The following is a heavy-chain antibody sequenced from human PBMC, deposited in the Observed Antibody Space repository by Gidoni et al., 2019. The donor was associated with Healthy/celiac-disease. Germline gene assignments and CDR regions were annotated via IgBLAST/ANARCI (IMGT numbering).Heavy chain of an antibody. CDR3: AKDLNDYYGSGSYSD. CDR2: ISWNSGSI. V-gene: IGHV3-9*01. J-gene: IGHJ4*02. Sequence: EVQLVESGGGLVQPGRSLRLSCAASGFTFDDYAMHWVRQAPGKGLEWVSGISWNSGSIGYADSVKGRFTISRDNAKNSLYLQMNSLRAEDTALYYCAKDLNDYYGSGSYSDWGQGTLVTVSS. D-gene: IGHD3-10*01. CDR1: GFTFDDYA.